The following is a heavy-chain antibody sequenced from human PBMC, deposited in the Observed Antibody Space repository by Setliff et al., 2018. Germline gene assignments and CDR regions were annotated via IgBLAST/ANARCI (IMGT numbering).Heavy chain of an antibody. V-gene: IGHV4-39*07. CDR3: GRDPGVHSGTWCLDS. D-gene: IGHD2-8*01. J-gene: IGHJ4*02. CDR2: VSFFGSA. Sequence: SETLSLTCTVSGVSFSSTTFYWAWIPQSPGKGLEWIGSVSFFGSAYYNPSLQSRGAISLDTSRNQFSLELSSVTAADTAVYYCGRDPGVHSGTWCLDSWGQGTQVTVSS. CDR1: GVSFSSTTFY.